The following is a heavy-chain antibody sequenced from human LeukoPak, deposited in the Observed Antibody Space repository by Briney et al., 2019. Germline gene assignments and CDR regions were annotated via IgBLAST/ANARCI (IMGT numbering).Heavy chain of an antibody. CDR3: ARQTVVAATDAFDY. CDR2: IIPIFGTA. Sequence: SSAKVSCKASGGTFSSYAISWVRQAPGQGLEWMGRIIPIFGTANYAQKFQGRVTITTDESTSTAYTELSSLRSDDTAVYYCARQTVVAATDAFDYWGQGTLVTVSS. J-gene: IGHJ4*02. D-gene: IGHD2-15*01. V-gene: IGHV1-69*05. CDR1: GGTFSSYA.